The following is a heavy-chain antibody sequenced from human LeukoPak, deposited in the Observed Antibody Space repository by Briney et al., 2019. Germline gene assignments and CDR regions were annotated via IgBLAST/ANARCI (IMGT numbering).Heavy chain of an antibody. V-gene: IGHV4-30-2*01. J-gene: IGHJ4*02. CDR1: GGSISSGGYS. CDR2: IYRSGST. D-gene: IGHD6-13*01. CDR3: ARGDSSWYADY. Sequence: PSETLSLTCAVSGGSISSGGYSWSWIRQPPGKGLEWIGYIYRSGSTYYNPSLKSRVTMSVDRSKNQFSLKLSSVTAADTAVYYCARGDSSWYADYWGQGTLVTVSS.